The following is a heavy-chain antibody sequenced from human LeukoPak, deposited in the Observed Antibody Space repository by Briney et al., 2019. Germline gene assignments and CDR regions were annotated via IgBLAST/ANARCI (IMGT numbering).Heavy chain of an antibody. J-gene: IGHJ6*02. CDR3: AKDLGELILWYYYGMDV. CDR1: GFTFSSYD. V-gene: IGHV3-13*01. CDR2: IGIAGDT. Sequence: GGSLRLSCAASGFTFSSYDMHWVRQAPGRGLEWVSAIGIAGDTYYPDSVKGRFTISRDNSKNTLYLQMNSLRAEDTAVYYCAKDLGELILWYYYGMDVWGQGTTVTVSS. D-gene: IGHD3-16*01.